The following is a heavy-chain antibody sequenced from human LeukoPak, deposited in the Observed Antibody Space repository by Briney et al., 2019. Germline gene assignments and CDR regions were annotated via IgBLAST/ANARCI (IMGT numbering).Heavy chain of an antibody. Sequence: PSETLSLTCSVSYSSFSSDYFWGWIRQPPGKGLEWIGGISHSGSTYYNPALKSRVTISLDTSKNQFSLRLRSVTAAATAVYYCARQHDSYYYYYVDVWGKGTTVTVSS. J-gene: IGHJ6*03. CDR3: ARQHDSYYYYYVDV. D-gene: IGHD3-3*01. V-gene: IGHV4-38-2*01. CDR2: ISHSGST. CDR1: YSSFSSDYF.